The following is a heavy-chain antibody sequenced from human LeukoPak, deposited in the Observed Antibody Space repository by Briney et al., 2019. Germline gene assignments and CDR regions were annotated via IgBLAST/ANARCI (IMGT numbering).Heavy chain of an antibody. CDR3: ARTLYIAVAPGGFDY. CDR2: INPKNAGT. D-gene: IGHD6-13*01. J-gene: IGHJ4*02. CDR1: GYTFTGYY. Sequence: GASVKVSCKASGYTFTGYYMHWVRQAPGQGLEWMGWINPKNAGTNYAQKFQGRVTMTRDTSISTAYMELSRLRSDDTAVYYCARTLYIAVAPGGFDYWGQGTLVTVSS. V-gene: IGHV1-2*02.